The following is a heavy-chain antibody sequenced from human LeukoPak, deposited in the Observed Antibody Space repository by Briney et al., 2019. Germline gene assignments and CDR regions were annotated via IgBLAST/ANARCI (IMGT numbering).Heavy chain of an antibody. CDR1: GFTFSGYA. CDR2: ISGSGGST. J-gene: IGHJ5*02. CDR3: AKDRVITTSKVSNWFDP. V-gene: IGHV3-23*01. D-gene: IGHD1-20*01. Sequence: PGGSLRLSCAASGFTFSGYAMSWVRQAPGKGLEWVSAISGSGGSTYYADSVKGRFTISRDNSKNTLYLQMNSLRAEDTAVYYCAKDRVITTSKVSNWFDPWGQGTLATVSS.